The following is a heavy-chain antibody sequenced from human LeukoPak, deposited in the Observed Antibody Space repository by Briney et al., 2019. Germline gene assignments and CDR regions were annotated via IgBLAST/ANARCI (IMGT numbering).Heavy chain of an antibody. J-gene: IGHJ4*02. D-gene: IGHD1-26*01. CDR1: GYTFTSYG. Sequence: ASVKVSCKASGYTFTSYGISWVRQAPGQGLEWMGWISAYNGNTNYAQKLQGRVTMTTDTSTSTAYVELRSLRSDDTAVYCCARAQLSIVGAELDYWGQGTLVTVSS. V-gene: IGHV1-18*01. CDR2: ISAYNGNT. CDR3: ARAQLSIVGAELDY.